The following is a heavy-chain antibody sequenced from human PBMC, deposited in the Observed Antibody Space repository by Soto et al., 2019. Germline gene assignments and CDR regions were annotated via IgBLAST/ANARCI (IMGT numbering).Heavy chain of an antibody. Sequence: GASVKVSCKASGGTFSSYAISWVRQAPGQGLEWMGGIIPIFGTANYAQKFQGRVTITADESTSTAYMELSSLRSEDTAVYYCAAELYLGGDCCHFDYWGQGALVTVSS. CDR3: AAELYLGGDCCHFDY. V-gene: IGHV1-69*13. CDR1: GGTFSSYA. D-gene: IGHD2-21*02. CDR2: IIPIFGTA. J-gene: IGHJ4*02.